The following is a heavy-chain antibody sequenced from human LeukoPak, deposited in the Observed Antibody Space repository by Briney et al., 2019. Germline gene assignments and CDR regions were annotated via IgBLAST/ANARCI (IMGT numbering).Heavy chain of an antibody. V-gene: IGHV3-11*04. Sequence: GGSLRLSCAASGFTFSDYYMSWIRQAPGKGLEWVSYISSSGSTIYYADSVKGRFTVSRDNAKNSLYLQMNSLRAEDTAVYYCARGVRYCSGGSCYFLGAFDIWGQGTMVTVSS. CDR2: ISSSGSTI. J-gene: IGHJ3*02. CDR1: GFTFSDYY. D-gene: IGHD2-15*01. CDR3: ARGVRYCSGGSCYFLGAFDI.